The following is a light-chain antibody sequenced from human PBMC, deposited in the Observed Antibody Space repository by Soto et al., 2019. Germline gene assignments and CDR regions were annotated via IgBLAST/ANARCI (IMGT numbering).Light chain of an antibody. CDR2: DSS. J-gene: IGKJ2*01. CDR1: QSISRY. CDR3: QQRSNGPAFT. V-gene: IGKV3-11*01. Sequence: EIVLTQSPATLSLSPGERATLSCRASQSISRYLAWYQQKPGQAPRLLIYDSSNRATGIPGRFSGSGSGTDFTLTISILEPEDFAVYYCQQRSNGPAFTFGQGTKLEIK.